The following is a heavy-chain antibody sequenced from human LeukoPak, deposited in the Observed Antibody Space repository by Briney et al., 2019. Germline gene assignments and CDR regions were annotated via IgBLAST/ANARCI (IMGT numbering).Heavy chain of an antibody. V-gene: IGHV1-69*02. CDR1: GYTFTGNY. D-gene: IGHD4-17*01. J-gene: IGHJ5*02. Sequence: GASVKVSCKASGYTFTGNYMHWIRQAPGQGLEWMGRIIPILGIANYAQKFQGRVTITADKSTSTAYMELSSLRSEDTAVYYCAMAPKGNYGDYGWFDPWGQGTLVTVSS. CDR3: AMAPKGNYGDYGWFDP. CDR2: IIPILGIA.